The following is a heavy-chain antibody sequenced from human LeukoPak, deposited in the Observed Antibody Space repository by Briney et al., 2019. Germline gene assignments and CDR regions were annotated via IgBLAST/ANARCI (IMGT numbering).Heavy chain of an antibody. Sequence: KPSETLSLTCTVSGGSSSSYYWSWIRQPAGKGLEWIGRIYTSGSTNYNPSLKSRVTMSVDTSKNQFSLKLSSVTAADTAVYYCAGGGATNWAYYFDYWGQGTLVTVSS. V-gene: IGHV4-4*07. CDR2: IYTSGST. D-gene: IGHD1-26*01. CDR3: AGGGATNWAYYFDY. CDR1: GGSSSSYY. J-gene: IGHJ4*02.